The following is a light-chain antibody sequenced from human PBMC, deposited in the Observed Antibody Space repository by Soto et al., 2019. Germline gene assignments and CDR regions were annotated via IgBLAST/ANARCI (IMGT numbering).Light chain of an antibody. Sequence: IQLTQSPSSLSASVGDIVSITCRASQGISNYLAWYQQRPGKAPKLLIYAASTSQSGVPSRFSGSGSATDFTLTISSLQPEDFATYYCQQYNSYSFTFGQGTRLETK. J-gene: IGKJ5*01. CDR3: QQYNSYSFT. CDR1: QGISNY. CDR2: AAS. V-gene: IGKV1-9*01.